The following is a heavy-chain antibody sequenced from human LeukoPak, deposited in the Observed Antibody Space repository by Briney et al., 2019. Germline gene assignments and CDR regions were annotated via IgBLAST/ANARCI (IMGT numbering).Heavy chain of an antibody. CDR2: TYFRSKWYN. Sequence: SXSXTSAGWNWIRQSPSRGLEWLGRTYFRSKWYNDDAGSVKGRITINADTAKNQFSLQLNYVTAEDTALYXCAXGXLVXGXINXXXGFDIWGQGXMVTVSS. V-gene: IGHV6-1*01. J-gene: IGHJ3*02. CDR1: SXSXTSAG. CDR3: AXGXLVXGXINXXXGFDI. D-gene: IGHD3-16*01.